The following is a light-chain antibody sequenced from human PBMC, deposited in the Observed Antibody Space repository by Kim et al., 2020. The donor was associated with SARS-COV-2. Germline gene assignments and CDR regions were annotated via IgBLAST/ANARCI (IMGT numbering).Light chain of an antibody. CDR1: QSLVHTDGDVY. V-gene: IGKV2-30*02. CDR3: MQGTHWQYA. Sequence: LMTQSPLSLAVTPGQTASISCRSTQSLVHTDGDVYLNWYLQRPGRSPSRLIYKVSNRDSGVPDRISGRGSDTDFTLKISRVEAEDAGVYYCMQGTHWQYAVGQGTKLEI. CDR2: KVS. J-gene: IGKJ2*01.